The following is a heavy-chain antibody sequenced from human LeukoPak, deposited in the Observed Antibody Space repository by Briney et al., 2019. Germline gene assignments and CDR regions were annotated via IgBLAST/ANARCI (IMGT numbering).Heavy chain of an antibody. CDR3: TAAPGRAYSRLEWLYYYYYYYGMDV. V-gene: IGHV3-15*07. Sequence: PGGSLRLSCAASGFTFSNAWMNWVRQAPGKGLEWVGRIKSKTDGGTTDYAAPVKGRFTIPRDDSKNTLYLQMNSLKTEDTAVYYCTAAPGRAYSRLEWLYYYYYYYGMDVWGQGTTVIVSS. CDR2: IKSKTDGGTT. D-gene: IGHD3-3*01. CDR1: GFTFSNAW. J-gene: IGHJ6*02.